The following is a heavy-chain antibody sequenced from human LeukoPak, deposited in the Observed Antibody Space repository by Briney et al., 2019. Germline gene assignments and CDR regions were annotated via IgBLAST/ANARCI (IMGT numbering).Heavy chain of an antibody. J-gene: IGHJ5*02. CDR1: GYTFTSYY. D-gene: IGHD3-22*01. Sequence: ASVKVSCKASGYTFTSYYMHWVRQAPGHGLEWMGIINPNGGSTSYAQKFQGRVTMTRDTSTSTVYMELSSLRSEDTAVYYCARGNYYDSSGYYPYNWFDPWGQGTLVTVSS. V-gene: IGHV1-46*01. CDR2: INPNGGST. CDR3: ARGNYYDSSGYYPYNWFDP.